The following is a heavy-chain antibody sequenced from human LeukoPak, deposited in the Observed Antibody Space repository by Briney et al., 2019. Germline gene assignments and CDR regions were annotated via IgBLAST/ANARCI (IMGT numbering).Heavy chain of an antibody. V-gene: IGHV5-51*01. CDR1: GYSFTSYW. CDR2: IYPGDSDT. Sequence: GESLKISCKGSGYSFTSYWIGWVRQMPGKGLEWMGIIYPGDSDTRYSPSFQGQVTISADKSISTAYLQWSSLKASDTAMYYCATVYCSGGSCYDTYFDYWGQGTLVTVSS. CDR3: ATVYCSGGSCYDTYFDY. D-gene: IGHD2-15*01. J-gene: IGHJ4*02.